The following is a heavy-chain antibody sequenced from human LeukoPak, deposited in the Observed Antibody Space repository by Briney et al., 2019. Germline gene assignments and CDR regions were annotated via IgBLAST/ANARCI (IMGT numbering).Heavy chain of an antibody. CDR3: ARVLWDGGNWFDS. V-gene: IGHV1-69*13. D-gene: IGHD3-16*01. CDR2: IIPIFGTA. CDR1: GGTFSSYA. J-gene: IGHJ5*01. Sequence: SVKVSCKASGGTFSSYAISWVRQPPGQGLEWMGGIIPIFGTANYAQKFQGRVTITADESTSTAYMELSSLRSEDKAVYYCARVLWDGGNWFDSWGQGTLVTVSS.